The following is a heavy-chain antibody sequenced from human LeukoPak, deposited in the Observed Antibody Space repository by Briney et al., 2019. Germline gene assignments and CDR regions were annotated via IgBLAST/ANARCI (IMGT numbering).Heavy chain of an antibody. D-gene: IGHD2-2*01. J-gene: IGHJ1*01. Sequence: GGSLRLSCAASGFTFDDYAMHWVRQAPGKGLEWVSGISWNSGSIGYADSVKGRFTISRDNAKNSLYLQMNSLRAEDTALYYCAKDMGLSFTRGLPHWGQGTLVTVSS. CDR3: AKDMGLSFTRGLPH. CDR2: ISWNSGSI. V-gene: IGHV3-9*01. CDR1: GFTFDDYA.